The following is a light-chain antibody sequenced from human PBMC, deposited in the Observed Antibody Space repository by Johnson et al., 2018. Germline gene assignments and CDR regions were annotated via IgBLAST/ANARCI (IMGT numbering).Light chain of an antibody. Sequence: QSVLTQPPSVSAAPGQKVTISCSGSSSNIGNNYVSWYQQLPGTDPKLLIYENNKRPSGIPDRFSGSKSGTSATLDITGLQTADEADYYCGTWDSSLSAGNVFGTGTKVTVL. V-gene: IGLV1-51*02. CDR2: ENN. CDR1: SSNIGNNY. J-gene: IGLJ1*01. CDR3: GTWDSSLSAGNV.